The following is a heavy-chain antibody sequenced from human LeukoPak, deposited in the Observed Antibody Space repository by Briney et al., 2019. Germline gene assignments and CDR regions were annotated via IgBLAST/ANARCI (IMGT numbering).Heavy chain of an antibody. Sequence: AETLSLTCAVYGGSFSGYYWSWIRQPPGKGLEWIGAINHSGSTNYNPSLKSRVTISVDTSKKQFALKLSSVPATDTAVYYCARGNNCVDYWGQRALVTVSS. CDR3: ARGNNCVDY. V-gene: IGHV4-34*01. J-gene: IGHJ4*02. CDR1: GGSFSGYY. D-gene: IGHD2-21*01. CDR2: INHSGST.